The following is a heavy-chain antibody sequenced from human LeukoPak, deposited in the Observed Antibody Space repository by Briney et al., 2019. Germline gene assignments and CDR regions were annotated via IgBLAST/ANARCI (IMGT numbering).Heavy chain of an antibody. CDR1: GYSISSGYY. CDR2: IYHSGST. D-gene: IGHD5-18*01. CDR3: ARGGDTANWFDP. V-gene: IGHV4-38-2*01. Sequence: SETLSLTCAVSGYSISSGYYWGWIRQPPGKGLEWIGSIYHSGSTNYNPSLKSRVTISVDTSKNQFSLKLSSVTAADTAVYYCARGGDTANWFDPWGQGTLVTVSS. J-gene: IGHJ5*02.